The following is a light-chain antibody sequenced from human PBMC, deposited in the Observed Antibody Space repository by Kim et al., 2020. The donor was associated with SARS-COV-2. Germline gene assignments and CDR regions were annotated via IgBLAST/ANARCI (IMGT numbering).Light chain of an antibody. CDR2: RNN. CDR1: SNNVGNQG. Sequence: RPTATLTCTGNSNNVGNQGAAWLQQHQGHPPKLVSYRNNNRPSGISERLSASRSGDTASLTITGLQPEDEADYYCSAWDSSLSAWVFGGGTKLTVL. CDR3: SAWDSSLSAWV. V-gene: IGLV10-54*01. J-gene: IGLJ3*02.